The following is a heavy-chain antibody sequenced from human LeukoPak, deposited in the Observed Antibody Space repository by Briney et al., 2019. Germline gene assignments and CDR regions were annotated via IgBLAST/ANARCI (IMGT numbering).Heavy chain of an antibody. V-gene: IGHV4-59*01. J-gene: IGHJ6*02. CDR3: ARDHSYGPHYYYYYGMDV. CDR2: IYYSGST. Sequence: PSETLSLTCTVSGGSISSYYWSWIRQPPGKGLEWIGYIYYSGSTNYNPSLKSRVTISVDTSKNQFSLKLSSVTAADTAVYYCARDHSYGPHYYYYYGMDVWGQGTTVTVSS. D-gene: IGHD5-18*01. CDR1: GGSISSYY.